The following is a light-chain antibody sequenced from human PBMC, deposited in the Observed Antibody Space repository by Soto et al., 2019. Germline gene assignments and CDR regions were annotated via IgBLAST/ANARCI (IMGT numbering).Light chain of an antibody. Sequence: QSALTQPASVSGSPGQSITISCTGTSSDVGSYYYVSRYQQHPGKAPKLMIYYVSNRPSGVSNRFSGSKSGNTASLTISGLQAEDEADYYCSSYTSSSTYVFGTGTKLTVL. CDR2: YVS. CDR3: SSYTSSSTYV. CDR1: SSDVGSYYY. V-gene: IGLV2-14*01. J-gene: IGLJ1*01.